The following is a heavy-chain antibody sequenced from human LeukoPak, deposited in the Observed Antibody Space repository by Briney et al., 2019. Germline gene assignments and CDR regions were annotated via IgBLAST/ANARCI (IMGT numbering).Heavy chain of an antibody. V-gene: IGHV3-20*04. D-gene: IGHD3-16*01. J-gene: IGHJ6*03. CDR2: INWNGGST. Sequence: GGSLRLSCAASGFTFDDYGMSWVRQAPGKGLEWVSGINWNGGSTGYADFVKGRFTISRDNAKNSLYLQMNSLRAEDTALYYCARAPTGLYYYYYMDVWGKGTTVTVSS. CDR3: ARAPTGLYYYYYMDV. CDR1: GFTFDDYG.